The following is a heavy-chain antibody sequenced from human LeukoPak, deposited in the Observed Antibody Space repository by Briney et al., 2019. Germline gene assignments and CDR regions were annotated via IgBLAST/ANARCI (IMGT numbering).Heavy chain of an antibody. V-gene: IGHV4-34*01. CDR1: GGSFSGYY. D-gene: IGHD6-19*01. J-gene: IGHJ4*02. Sequence: PSETLSLTCAVYGGSFSGYYWSWIRQPPGKGLEWIGEINHSGSTNYNPSLKSRVTISVDTSKNQFSLKLSSVTAADTAVYYCARCWSSGWYRLWGFDYWGQGTLVTVSS. CDR3: ARCWSSGWYRLWGFDY. CDR2: INHSGST.